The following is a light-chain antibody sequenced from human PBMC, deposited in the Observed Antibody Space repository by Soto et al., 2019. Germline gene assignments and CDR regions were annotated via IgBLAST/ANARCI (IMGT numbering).Light chain of an antibody. V-gene: IGKV3-20*01. CDR2: GAS. CDR1: QSVSSN. Sequence: EIVMTQSPATLSVSLGERATLSCRASQSVSSNLAWYQLKPGQAPRLLIYGASNRATGIPDRFSGSGSGTDFTLTISRLEPEDFAVYYCQKYCSSGTFGRGTKVDIK. J-gene: IGKJ4*02. CDR3: QKYCSSGT.